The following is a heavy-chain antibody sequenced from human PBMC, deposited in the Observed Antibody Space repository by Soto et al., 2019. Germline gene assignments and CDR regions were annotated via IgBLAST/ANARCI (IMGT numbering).Heavy chain of an antibody. V-gene: IGHV3-23*01. CDR3: AKGGITIFGVVITNYFDY. D-gene: IGHD3-3*01. CDR2: ISGSGGST. J-gene: IGHJ4*02. Sequence: EVQLLESGGGLVQPGGSLRLSCAASGFTFSSYAMSWVRQAPGKGLEWVSAISGSGGSTYYADSVKGRFTISRDNSKNTLYLQMNSLRAVDTAVYYCAKGGITIFGVVITNYFDYWGQGTLVTVSS. CDR1: GFTFSSYA.